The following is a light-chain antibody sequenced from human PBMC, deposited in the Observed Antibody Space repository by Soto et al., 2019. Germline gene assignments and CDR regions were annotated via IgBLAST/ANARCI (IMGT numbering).Light chain of an antibody. CDR3: QQRNIWPPVT. V-gene: IGKV3-15*01. J-gene: IGKJ5*01. CDR2: RAS. CDR1: QSVSSN. Sequence: EIVMTQSPATLSVSPGDRATLSCWASQSVSSNLAWYQKKPGQAPRLLVWRASIRATDMAARFSGSGSGTEFTLTISSLEPEDSAVYYCQQRNIWPPVTFGQGTRLEN.